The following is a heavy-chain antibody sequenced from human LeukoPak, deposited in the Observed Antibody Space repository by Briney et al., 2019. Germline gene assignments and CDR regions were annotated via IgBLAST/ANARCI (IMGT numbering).Heavy chain of an antibody. CDR2: IYYSGSI. CDR3: ARGASGGSAVDGNWLDP. J-gene: IGHJ5*02. V-gene: IGHV4-30-4*08. CDR1: GGSISSGDYY. Sequence: PSETLSLTCTVSGGSISSGDYYWSWIRQPPGKGLEWIGYIYYSGSIYYNPSLKSRVTISVDTSKNQFSLKLSSVTAADSAVYYCARGASGGSAVDGNWLDPWGQGTLVTVSS. D-gene: IGHD3-10*01.